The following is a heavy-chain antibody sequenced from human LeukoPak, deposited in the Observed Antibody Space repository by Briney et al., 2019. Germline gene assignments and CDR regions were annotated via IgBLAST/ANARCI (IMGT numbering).Heavy chain of an antibody. CDR3: AKGSLGALNY. CDR2: ISWNSGSI. CDR1: GFTFDDYA. D-gene: IGHD3-16*01. Sequence: GGSLRLSCAVSGFTFDDYAMHWVRQAPGKGLEWVTGISWNSGSIGYADSVKGRFTISRDNAKNSLYLQMNRLRAEDTALYYCAKGSLGALNYWGQGTLVTVSS. J-gene: IGHJ4*02. V-gene: IGHV3-9*01.